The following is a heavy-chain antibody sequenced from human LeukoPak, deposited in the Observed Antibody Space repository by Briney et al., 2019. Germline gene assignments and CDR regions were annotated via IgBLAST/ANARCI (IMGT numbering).Heavy chain of an antibody. J-gene: IGHJ4*02. D-gene: IGHD1-26*01. CDR2: ISSSSSYI. CDR1: GFTFSSYS. V-gene: IGHV3-21*01. CDR3: ARSIVGATTLGY. Sequence: GGFLRLSCAASGFTFSSYSMNWVRQAPGKGLEWVSSISSSSSYIYYADSVKGRFTISRDNAKNSLYLQMNSLRAEDTAVYYCARSIVGATTLGYWGQGTLVTVSS.